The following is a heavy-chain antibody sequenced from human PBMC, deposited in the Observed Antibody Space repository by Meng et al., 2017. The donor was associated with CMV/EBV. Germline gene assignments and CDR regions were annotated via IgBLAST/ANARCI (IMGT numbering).Heavy chain of an antibody. V-gene: IGHV3-21*01. Sequence: GESLKISCAASGFTFSSYSMNWVRQAPGKGLEWVSSISSSSSYIYYADSVKGRFTISRDNAKNSLYLQMNSLRAEDTAVYYCARYEGRRSFDYWGQGTLVTVS. J-gene: IGHJ4*02. CDR2: ISSSSSYI. D-gene: IGHD2-8*01. CDR3: ARYEGRRSFDY. CDR1: GFTFSSYS.